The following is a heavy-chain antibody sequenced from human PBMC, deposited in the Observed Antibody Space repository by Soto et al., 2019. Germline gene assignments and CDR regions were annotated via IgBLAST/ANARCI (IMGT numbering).Heavy chain of an antibody. D-gene: IGHD6-13*01. CDR3: AKDLGSSWYLDY. V-gene: IGHV3-30*18. CDR2: ISYDGSNK. Sequence: GGSLRLSCAASGFTFSSYGMHWVRQAPGKGLEWVAVISYDGSNKYCADSVKGRFTISRDNSKNTLYLQMNSLRAEDTAVYYCAKDLGSSWYLDYWGQGTLVTVSS. CDR1: GFTFSSYG. J-gene: IGHJ4*02.